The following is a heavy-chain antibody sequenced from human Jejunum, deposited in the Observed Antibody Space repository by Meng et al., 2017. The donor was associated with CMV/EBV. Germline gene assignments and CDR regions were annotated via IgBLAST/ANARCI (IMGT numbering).Heavy chain of an antibody. J-gene: IGHJ4*02. V-gene: IGHV1-69*05. Sequence: GGTFSSYAISWVRQAPGQGLEWMGGIIPVFGTANYAQKFQGRVTITTDESTTTAYMELSSLTSEDTAVYYCARSSAGHYVLDYADYWGQGTLITVSS. CDR1: GGTFSSYA. D-gene: IGHD2-8*02. CDR2: IIPVFGTA. CDR3: ARSSAGHYVLDYADY.